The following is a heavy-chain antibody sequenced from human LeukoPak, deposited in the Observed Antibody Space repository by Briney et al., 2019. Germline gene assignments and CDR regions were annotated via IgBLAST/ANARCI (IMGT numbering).Heavy chain of an antibody. J-gene: IGHJ3*02. D-gene: IGHD3-3*01. CDR1: GGTFSSYA. V-gene: IGHV1-69*13. CDR2: IIPIFGTA. Sequence: SVRVSCEASGGTFSSYAISWVRQAPGQGLEWMGGIIPIFGTANYAQKFQGRVTITADESTSTAYMELSSLRSEDTAVYYCARKGASFGVVIGGAFDIWGQGTMVTVSS. CDR3: ARKGASFGVVIGGAFDI.